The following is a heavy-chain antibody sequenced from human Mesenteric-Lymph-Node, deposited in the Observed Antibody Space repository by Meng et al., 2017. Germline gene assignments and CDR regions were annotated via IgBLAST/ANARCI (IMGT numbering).Heavy chain of an antibody. CDR1: GFTFSSYA. J-gene: IGHJ4*02. V-gene: IGHV3-23*01. CDR3: AKDHRVLVAATYY. CDR2: ISGSGGST. D-gene: IGHD2-15*01. Sequence: GESPKIPCAASGFTFSSYAMSWVRQAPGKGLEWVSAISGSGGSTYYADSVKGRFTIPRDNSKNKLYLQMNSLRAEDTAVYYCAKDHRVLVAATYYWGQGTLVTVSS.